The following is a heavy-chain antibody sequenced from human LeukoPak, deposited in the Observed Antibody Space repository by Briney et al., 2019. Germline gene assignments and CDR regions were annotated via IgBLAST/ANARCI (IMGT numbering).Heavy chain of an antibody. CDR1: GGSFSGYY. D-gene: IGHD3-10*01. CDR3: ARGPRFGELLWHWFDP. Sequence: SETLSLTCAVYGGSFSGYYWSWIRQPPGKGLEWIGEINHSGSTNYNPSLKSRVTISVDTSKNQFSLKLSSVTAADTAVYYCARGPRFGELLWHWFDPWGQGTLVTVSS. V-gene: IGHV4-34*01. CDR2: INHSGST. J-gene: IGHJ5*02.